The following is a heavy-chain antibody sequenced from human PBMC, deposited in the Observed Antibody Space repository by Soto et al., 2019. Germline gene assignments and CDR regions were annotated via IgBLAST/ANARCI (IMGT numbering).Heavy chain of an antibody. CDR2: ISYDGSDK. CDR1: GFTFRSYG. Sequence: QVQLVESGGGVVQPGRSLRLSCAASGFTFRSYGMHWVRQAPGKGLEWVAVISYDGSDKYQADSVKGRFTISRDNSKNTLYLQMNSLRAEDTAVYFCAKDIGQWLVIDSWGQGTLVTVSS. J-gene: IGHJ4*02. D-gene: IGHD6-19*01. CDR3: AKDIGQWLVIDS. V-gene: IGHV3-30*18.